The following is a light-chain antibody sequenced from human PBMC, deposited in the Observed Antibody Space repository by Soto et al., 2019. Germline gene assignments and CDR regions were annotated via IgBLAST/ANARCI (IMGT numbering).Light chain of an antibody. Sequence: DIQMTQSPSTLSASVGDTVTITCRASQSISSWLAWYQQKPGKAPKVLIYKASSLESGVPSRFSGSGSGTEFTLTISSLQPDDSATYYCQQYQSLWTFGQGTKVKIK. V-gene: IGKV1-5*03. CDR2: KAS. CDR1: QSISSW. J-gene: IGKJ1*01. CDR3: QQYQSLWT.